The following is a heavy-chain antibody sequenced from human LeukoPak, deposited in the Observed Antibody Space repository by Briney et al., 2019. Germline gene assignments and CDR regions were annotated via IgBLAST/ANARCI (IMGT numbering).Heavy chain of an antibody. J-gene: IGHJ4*02. CDR3: ARDNQYNSASSDYGGTNLDS. CDR1: GGSISSNSYY. Sequence: SETLSLTCAVSGGSISSNSYYWGWIRQPPEKGLEWIGSIYYSGSTYYNPSLKSRVTISVDTSKNQFSLKLSSVTAADTAVYYCARDNQYNSASSDYGGTNLDSWGQGTLVTVSS. V-gene: IGHV4-39*02. CDR2: IYYSGST. D-gene: IGHD4-17*01.